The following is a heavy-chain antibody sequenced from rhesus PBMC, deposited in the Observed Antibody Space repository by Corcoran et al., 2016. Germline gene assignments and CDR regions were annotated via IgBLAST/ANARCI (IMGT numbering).Heavy chain of an antibody. D-gene: IGHD2-15*01. CDR2: NNPKTGGK. CDR3: ERDPRSV. Sequence: QVQLVQSGAEVKKPGSSVKVSCKASGYTFTDYYIHWVRQAPGQGLEGMGENNPKTGGKNYAQKFKGRVTMTRDKSTSTAYMELSSLRSEDTAVYYCERDPRSVWGQGVLVTVSS. V-gene: IGHV1-138*01. J-gene: IGHJ4*01. CDR1: GYTFTDYY.